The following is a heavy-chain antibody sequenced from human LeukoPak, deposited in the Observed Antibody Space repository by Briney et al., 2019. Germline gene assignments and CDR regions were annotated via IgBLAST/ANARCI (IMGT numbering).Heavy chain of an antibody. Sequence: SETLSLTCAVYGVSFRDYYWSWIRQPPGKGLEWIGEVNHSGITNYNPSLKSRINISVDTSKNQVSLQMYSATAAYTAVSYWARHHLVIRDGTSVDFLGLDYWGQGSLVTVSS. CDR2: VNHSGIT. J-gene: IGHJ4*02. CDR1: GVSFRDYY. V-gene: IGHV4-34*01. CDR3: ARHHLVIRDGTSVDFLGLDY. D-gene: IGHD2/OR15-2a*01.